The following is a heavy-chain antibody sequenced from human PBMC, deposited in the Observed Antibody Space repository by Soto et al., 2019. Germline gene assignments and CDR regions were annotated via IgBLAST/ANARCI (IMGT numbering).Heavy chain of an antibody. CDR2: IYWDDDK. CDR1: GFSLSTSGVG. V-gene: IGHV2-5*02. CDR3: AHRQRTVYFDY. D-gene: IGHD4-17*01. Sequence: QITLKESGPTLVKPTQTLTLTCTFSGFSLSTSGVGVGWIRQPPGKALEWLALIYWDDDKRHSPSLKSRLTITEDTSKNPVVLTMTNMDPVDTATYYCAHRQRTVYFDYWGQGTLVTVSS. J-gene: IGHJ4*02.